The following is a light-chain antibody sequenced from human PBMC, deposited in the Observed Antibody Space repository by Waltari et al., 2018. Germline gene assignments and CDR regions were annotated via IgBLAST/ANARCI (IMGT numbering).Light chain of an antibody. CDR3: QQYDGIVVT. Sequence: EIVLTQSPGTLSLSPGESAPLPCRASQSVSTISLTWYQQKPGQAPRLLIYGTSSRATGIPDRFSGSGSGTDFTLTISRLQPEDFAIYYCQQYDGIVVTFGGGTKVEI. CDR1: QSVSTIS. CDR2: GTS. J-gene: IGKJ4*01. V-gene: IGKV3-20*01.